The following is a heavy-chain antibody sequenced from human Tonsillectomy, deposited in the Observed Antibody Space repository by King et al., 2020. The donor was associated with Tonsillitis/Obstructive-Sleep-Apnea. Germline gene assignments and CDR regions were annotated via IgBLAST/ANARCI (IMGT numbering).Heavy chain of an antibody. D-gene: IGHD3-22*01. CDR3: ARDAYYYDSSCYYYKSDY. V-gene: IGHV3-30*04. J-gene: IGHJ4*02. CDR2: ISYDGSNK. CDR1: GFTFSSYA. Sequence: VQLVESGGGVVQPGRSLRLSCAASGFTFSSYAMHWVRQAPGKGLEWVAVISYDGSNKYYADSVKGRFTISRDNSKNTLYLQMNSLRAEDTAVYYCARDAYYYDSSCYYYKSDYWGQGTLVTVSS.